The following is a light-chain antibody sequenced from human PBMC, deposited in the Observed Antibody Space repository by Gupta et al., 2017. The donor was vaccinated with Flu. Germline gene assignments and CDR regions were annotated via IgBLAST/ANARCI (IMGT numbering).Light chain of an antibody. V-gene: IGLV2-14*04. J-gene: IGLJ2*01. CDR3: SSYTSSSLVV. CDR1: SSDVGGHNY. CDR2: DVS. Sequence: SITISCTGTSSDVGGHNYVSWYQQHPGKAPNLMIYDVSKRPAGVSNRFSGSKSGNTASLTISGLQAEDEADYYCSSYTSSSLVVFGGGTKLTVL.